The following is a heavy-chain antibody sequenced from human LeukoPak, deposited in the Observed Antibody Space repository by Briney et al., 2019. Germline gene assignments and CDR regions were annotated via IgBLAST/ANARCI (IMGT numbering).Heavy chain of an antibody. CDR1: GFTFSSYS. CDR2: IVGSGVTT. V-gene: IGHV3-23*01. Sequence: GGSLRLSCAASGFTFSSYSMNWVRQAPGKGLEWVSGIVGSGVTTYYADSVKGRFTISRDNSKNTLYLQMNSLRAEDTAVYYCAKVRPGYSYGYLGYYMDVWGKGTTVTISS. J-gene: IGHJ6*03. D-gene: IGHD5-18*01. CDR3: AKVRPGYSYGYLGYYMDV.